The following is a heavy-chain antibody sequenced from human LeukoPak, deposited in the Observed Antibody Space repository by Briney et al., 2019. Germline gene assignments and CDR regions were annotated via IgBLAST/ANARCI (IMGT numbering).Heavy chain of an antibody. D-gene: IGHD4-17*01. CDR1: GGSISSSGYY. J-gene: IGHJ4*02. Sequence: SETLSLTCTVSGGSISSSGYYWSWIRQPPGKGLEWIGYIYYSGSTYYNPSLKSRVTISVDTSKNQFSLKLSSVTAADTAVYYCARAGYGDYPGYYFDYWGQGTLVTVSS. V-gene: IGHV4-31*03. CDR2: IYYSGST. CDR3: ARAGYGDYPGYYFDY.